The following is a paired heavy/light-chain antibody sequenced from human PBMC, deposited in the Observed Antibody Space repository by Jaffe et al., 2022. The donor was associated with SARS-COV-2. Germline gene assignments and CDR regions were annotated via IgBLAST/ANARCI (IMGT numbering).Heavy chain of an antibody. J-gene: IGHJ4*02. V-gene: IGHV3-21*01. D-gene: IGHD3-10*01. CDR3: ARAQVSMVGSGRPIALGY. CDR1: GFTFSYYN. Sequence: EVQLVESGGGLVKPGGSLRLSCAASGFTFSYYNMNWVRQAPGKGLEWVASISSRSSYIYYADSVKGRFTITRDNVKNSLFLQMNSLRAEDTAVYYCARAQVSMVGSGRPIALGYWGQGALVAVSS. CDR2: ISSRSSYI.
Light chain of an antibody. CDR1: IIGTNS. V-gene: IGLV3-21*02. CDR3: QVWDSGSDHWV. J-gene: IGLJ3*02. CDR2: DGR. Sequence: SYVLTQPPSVSVAPGQAATITCGGDIIGTNSVHWYQQKPGQAPVLVVYDGRDRPSGIPERFSGSNSGITATLTISRVEAGDEADYYCQVWDSGSDHWVFGGGTKLTVL.